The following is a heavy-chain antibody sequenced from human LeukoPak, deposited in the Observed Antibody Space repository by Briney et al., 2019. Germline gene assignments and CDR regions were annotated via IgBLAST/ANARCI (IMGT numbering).Heavy chain of an antibody. V-gene: IGHV3-30*02. D-gene: IGHD6-19*01. J-gene: IGHJ3*02. CDR1: GFTFSSYG. Sequence: PGGSLRLSCAASGFTFSSYGMHWVRQAPGKGLEWVAVIWYDGSNKYYADSVKGRFTISRDNSKNTLYLQMNSLRAEDTALYYCAKGQWLVRDDAFDIWGQGTMVTVSS. CDR2: IWYDGSNK. CDR3: AKGQWLVRDDAFDI.